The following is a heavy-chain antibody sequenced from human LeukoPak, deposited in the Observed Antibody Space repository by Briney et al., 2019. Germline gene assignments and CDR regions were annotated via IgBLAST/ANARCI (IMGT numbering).Heavy chain of an antibody. CDR2: ISSSSSTI. CDR3: ARDPAVAGTNFDY. V-gene: IGHV3-48*04. J-gene: IGHJ4*02. Sequence: GGSLRLSCAASGFTFSSYSMNGVRQAPGKGLEWVSYISSSSSTIYYADSVKGRFTISRDNAKNSLYLQMNSLRAEDTAVYYCARDPAVAGTNFDYWGQGNPGHRLL. D-gene: IGHD6-19*01. CDR1: GFTFSSYS.